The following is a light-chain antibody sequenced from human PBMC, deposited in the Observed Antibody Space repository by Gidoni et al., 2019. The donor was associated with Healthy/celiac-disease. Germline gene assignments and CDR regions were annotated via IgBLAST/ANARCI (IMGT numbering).Light chain of an antibody. J-gene: IGKJ2*01. CDR2: AAS. V-gene: IGKV1-39*01. Sequence: DIQMTQSPSSLSASVGDRVTITCRASQSISSYLNWYQQKPGKAPKLLIYAASSVQSGVTSMFSGSGSGTDFTLTISSLQPEDFATYYCQQSYSTPRTFGQGTKLEIK. CDR1: QSISSY. CDR3: QQSYSTPRT.